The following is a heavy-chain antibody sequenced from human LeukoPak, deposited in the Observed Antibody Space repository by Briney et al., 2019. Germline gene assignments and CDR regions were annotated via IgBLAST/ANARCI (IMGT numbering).Heavy chain of an antibody. V-gene: IGHV3-30*04. Sequence: GGSLRLSCAASGFTFSNYAMHWVRQAPGKGLEWVAFISYDGSSKYYADSVKGRFTISRDNSKNMMYLQMSSLRAEDTAVYYCARRGHVYGDSEWFDPWGQGTLVTVSS. J-gene: IGHJ5*02. CDR2: ISYDGSSK. D-gene: IGHD4-17*01. CDR1: GFTFSNYA. CDR3: ARRGHVYGDSEWFDP.